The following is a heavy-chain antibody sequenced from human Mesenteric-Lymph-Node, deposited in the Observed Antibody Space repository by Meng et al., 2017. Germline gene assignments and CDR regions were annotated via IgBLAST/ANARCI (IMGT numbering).Heavy chain of an antibody. D-gene: IGHD3-22*01. V-gene: IGHV4-34*01. J-gene: IGHJ4*02. CDR1: GGSFSVYY. CDR3: ARNVPGTSAYYD. Sequence: QVQLQQGGAGLLKPSETLSLTCAGSGGSFSVYYWSWIRQPPGEGLEWIGDINHSGTTNYNPSLKSRVIISIDTSKNQFSLNLNSVTAVDTAVYYCARNVPGTSAYYDWGQGTLVTVSS. CDR2: INHSGTT.